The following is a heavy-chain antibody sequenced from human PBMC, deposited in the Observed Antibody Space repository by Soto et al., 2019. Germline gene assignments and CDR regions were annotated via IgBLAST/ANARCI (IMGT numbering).Heavy chain of an antibody. D-gene: IGHD3-16*01. CDR2: IIPIFGLA. Sequence: QVQLVQSGAEVKKPGSSVKLSCRASGGTFSTYTISWVRQAPGQGLEWMGRIIPIFGLANHAQKFQGRVTITADKSTDTAYMEMSSLRSEDTAVYYCSFDVITGVVYFDHWGQGTLVTVAS. CDR1: GGTFSTYT. J-gene: IGHJ4*02. V-gene: IGHV1-69*02. CDR3: SFDVITGVVYFDH.